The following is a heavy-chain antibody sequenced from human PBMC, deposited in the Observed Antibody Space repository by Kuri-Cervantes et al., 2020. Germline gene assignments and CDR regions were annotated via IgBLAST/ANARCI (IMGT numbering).Heavy chain of an antibody. J-gene: IGHJ4*02. Sequence: ETLSLTCAASGFTFSSYAMSWVRQAPGKGLEWVSAISGSGGSTYYADSVKGRFTISRDNSKNTLYLQMNSLRAEDTAVYYCAKADLCSGGSCYSRWGQGTLVTVSS. CDR2: ISGSGGST. CDR1: GFTFSSYA. D-gene: IGHD2-15*01. CDR3: AKADLCSGGSCYSR. V-gene: IGHV3-23*01.